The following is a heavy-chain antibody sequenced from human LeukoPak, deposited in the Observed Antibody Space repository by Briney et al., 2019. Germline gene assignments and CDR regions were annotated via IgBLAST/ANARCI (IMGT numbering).Heavy chain of an antibody. Sequence: GGSLRLSCAASGFMFSDEYMSWIRQAPGKGLEWVSYISNSGDFIAYADSVRGRFTISRDNAKNSLFLQMNSLRAEDTAVYYCARARGTGPGAHFDYWGQGTLVIVSS. CDR2: ISNSGDFI. V-gene: IGHV3-11*01. CDR3: ARARGTGPGAHFDY. J-gene: IGHJ4*02. D-gene: IGHD3-10*01. CDR1: GFMFSDEY.